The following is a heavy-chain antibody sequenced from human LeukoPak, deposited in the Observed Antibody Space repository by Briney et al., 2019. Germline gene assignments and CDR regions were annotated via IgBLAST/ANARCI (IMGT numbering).Heavy chain of an antibody. J-gene: IGHJ5*02. V-gene: IGHV3-30*03. Sequence: GGSLRLSCAASGFTFSSYGMHWVRQAPGKGLEWVAVISYDGSNKYYADSVKGRFTISRDNSKNTLYLQMNSLRAEDTAFYYCARSRDGYNGLFDPWGQGTLVTVSS. D-gene: IGHD5-24*01. CDR2: ISYDGSNK. CDR1: GFTFSSYG. CDR3: ARSRDGYNGLFDP.